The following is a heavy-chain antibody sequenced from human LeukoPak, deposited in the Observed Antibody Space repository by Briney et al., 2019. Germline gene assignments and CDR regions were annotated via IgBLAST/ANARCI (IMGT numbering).Heavy chain of an antibody. D-gene: IGHD3-10*01. CDR3: ARGPYYYGSGSYEN. CDR1: GYSISSGYY. Sequence: SETLSLTCTVSGYSISSGYYWGWIRQPPGKGLEWIGSIYHSGSTYYNPSLKSRVTISVDTSKNQFSLKLSSVTAADTAVYYCARGPYYYGSGSYENWGQGTLVTVSS. J-gene: IGHJ4*02. V-gene: IGHV4-38-2*02. CDR2: IYHSGST.